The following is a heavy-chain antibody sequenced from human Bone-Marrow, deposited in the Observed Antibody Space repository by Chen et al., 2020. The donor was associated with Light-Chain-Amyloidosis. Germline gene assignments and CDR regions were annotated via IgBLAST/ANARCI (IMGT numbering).Heavy chain of an antibody. CDR3: ARRRDGYNFDY. D-gene: IGHD5-12*01. CDR2: IYPDDSDA. V-gene: IGHV5-51*01. Sequence: EGQLEQSGPEVKKPGESLKLSWKGSGYTFPNYWIGWVRQMPGKGLEWMGVIYPDDSDARYSPSFEGQVTISADKSIPTAYLQWRSLKASDTAMYYCARRRDGYNFDYWGQGTLVTVSS. CDR1: GYTFPNYW. J-gene: IGHJ4*02.